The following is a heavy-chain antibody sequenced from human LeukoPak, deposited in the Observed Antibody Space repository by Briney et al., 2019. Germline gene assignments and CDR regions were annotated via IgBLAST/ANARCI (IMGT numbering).Heavy chain of an antibody. V-gene: IGHV3-23*01. Sequence: PGGSLRLSCAASGFTFSSYAMSWVRQAPGKGLEWVSAISGSGGSTYYADSVKGRFTISRDNSKNTLYLQMNSQRAEDTAVYYCALTLRYFDWLFAGIDYWGQGTLVTVSS. D-gene: IGHD3-9*01. CDR2: ISGSGGST. CDR3: ALTLRYFDWLFAGIDY. J-gene: IGHJ4*02. CDR1: GFTFSSYA.